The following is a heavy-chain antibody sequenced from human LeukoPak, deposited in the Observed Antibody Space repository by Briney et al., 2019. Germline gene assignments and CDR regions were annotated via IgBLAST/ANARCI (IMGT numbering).Heavy chain of an antibody. CDR2: IYYNGST. Sequence: PSETLSLTCTVSGGSISSYYWSWIRQPPGKGLERIGYIYYNGSTNYNPSLKSRVTISVDTSKNQFSLKLSSVTAADTAVYYCASREYYYDSSSYYSYFQHWGQGTLVTVSS. V-gene: IGHV4-59*01. CDR3: ASREYYYDSSSYYSYFQH. J-gene: IGHJ1*01. D-gene: IGHD3-22*01. CDR1: GGSISSYY.